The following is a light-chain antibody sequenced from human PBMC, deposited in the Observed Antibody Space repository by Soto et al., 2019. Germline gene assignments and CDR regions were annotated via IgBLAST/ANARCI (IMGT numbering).Light chain of an antibody. Sequence: EVVMKQSPATLSVSPGERATLSCRASQSVSSNLAWYQQKPGQAPRLLIYDSSTRTTGIPARFSGSGSGTEFTLTIDSLQSEDFAVYYCQQYNNWPRTFGQGTKVDIK. J-gene: IGKJ1*01. V-gene: IGKV3-15*01. CDR1: QSVSSN. CDR3: QQYNNWPRT. CDR2: DSS.